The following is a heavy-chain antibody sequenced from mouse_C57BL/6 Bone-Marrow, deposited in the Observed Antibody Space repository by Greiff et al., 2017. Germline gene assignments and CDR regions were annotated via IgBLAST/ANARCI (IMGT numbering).Heavy chain of an antibody. CDR1: GYTFTDYE. CDR3: TMGFYYGSSHWYFDV. Sequence: QVQLQQSGAELVRPGASVTLSCKASGYTFTDYEMHWVKQTPVHGLEWIGAIDPETGGTAYNQKFKGKAILTADKSSSTAYMELRSLTSEDSAVYYGTMGFYYGSSHWYFDVWGTGTTVTVSS. V-gene: IGHV1-15*01. CDR2: IDPETGGT. D-gene: IGHD1-1*01. J-gene: IGHJ1*03.